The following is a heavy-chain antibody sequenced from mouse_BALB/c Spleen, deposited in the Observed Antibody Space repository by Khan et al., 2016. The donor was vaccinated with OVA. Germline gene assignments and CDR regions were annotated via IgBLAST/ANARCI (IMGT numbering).Heavy chain of an antibody. CDR3: ARHGSTSWFGY. CDR1: GYSFTTYY. CDR2: IDPFNGGS. J-gene: IGHJ3*02. Sequence: VQLKESGPELMKPGASVKISCKASGYSFTTYYIHWVKQSHGKTLEWIGYIDPFNGGSTYNQKFKGKATLTVDKSSSTAYMHLSSLTSEDSAVYYCARHGSTSWFGYWCQGTLVTVSA. D-gene: IGHD1-1*01. V-gene: IGHV1-31*01.